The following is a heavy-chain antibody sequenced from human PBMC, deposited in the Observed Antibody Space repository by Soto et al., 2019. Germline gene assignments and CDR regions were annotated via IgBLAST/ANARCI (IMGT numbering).Heavy chain of an antibody. Sequence: RASVKVSCKASGYTFTSYGISWVRQAPGQGLEWMGWISAYNGNTNYAQKLQGRVTMTTDTSTSTAYMELRSLRSDDTAVYYCASSVVPAATASYGMDVWGQGTTVTSP. V-gene: IGHV1-18*04. CDR3: ASSVVPAATASYGMDV. J-gene: IGHJ6*02. CDR2: ISAYNGNT. CDR1: GYTFTSYG. D-gene: IGHD2-2*01.